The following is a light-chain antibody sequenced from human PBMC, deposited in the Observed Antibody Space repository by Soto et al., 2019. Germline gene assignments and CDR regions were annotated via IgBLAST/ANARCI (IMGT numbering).Light chain of an antibody. CDR2: EVS. CDR1: NSDFGTYNY. V-gene: IGLV2-14*01. J-gene: IGLJ1*01. CDR3: SSYTSSRTYV. Sequence: SALTQPASVSGSPGQSITISCTGTNSDFGTYNYVSWYQLHPGKAPKLMIFEVSNRPSGVSNRFSGSKSDNTASLTISGLQAEDEADYHCSSYTSSRTYVFGTGTKVTVL.